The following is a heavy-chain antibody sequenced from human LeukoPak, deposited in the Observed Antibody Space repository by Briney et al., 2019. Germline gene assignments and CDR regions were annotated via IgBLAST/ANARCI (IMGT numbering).Heavy chain of an antibody. CDR1: GFTFSDAW. CDR2: IYSGGST. CDR3: ARGRLPFDY. J-gene: IGHJ4*02. Sequence: GGSLRLSCAASGFTFSDAWMNWVRQAPGKGLEWVSVIYSGGSTYYADSVKGRFTISRGNSKNTLYLQMNSLRAEDTAVYYCARGRLPFDYWGQGTLVTVSS. V-gene: IGHV3-53*01. D-gene: IGHD5-18*01.